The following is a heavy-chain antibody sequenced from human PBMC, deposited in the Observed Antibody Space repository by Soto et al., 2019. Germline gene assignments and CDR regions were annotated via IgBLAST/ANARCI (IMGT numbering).Heavy chain of an antibody. Sequence: SVKVSCKASGGTFSGYAISWVRQAPGQGLEWMGGIIPIFGTANYAQKFQGRVTITADESTSTAYMELSSLRSEDTAVYYCATYDSSGYSIDYWGQGTLVTVSS. J-gene: IGHJ4*02. CDR2: IIPIFGTA. D-gene: IGHD3-22*01. CDR1: GGTFSGYA. CDR3: ATYDSSGYSIDY. V-gene: IGHV1-69*13.